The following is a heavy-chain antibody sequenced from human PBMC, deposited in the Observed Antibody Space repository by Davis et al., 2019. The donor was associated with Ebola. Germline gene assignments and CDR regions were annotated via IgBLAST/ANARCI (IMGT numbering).Heavy chain of an antibody. Sequence: GESLKISCAASGFTVSSNYMSWVRQAPGKGLEWVSVIYSGGSTYYADSVKGRFTISRDNAKNSLYLQMNSLRAEDTALYYCAKSSSWYDGTFDYWGQGTLVTVSS. V-gene: IGHV3-66*01. CDR3: AKSSSWYDGTFDY. CDR1: GFTVSSNY. D-gene: IGHD6-13*01. J-gene: IGHJ4*02. CDR2: IYSGGST.